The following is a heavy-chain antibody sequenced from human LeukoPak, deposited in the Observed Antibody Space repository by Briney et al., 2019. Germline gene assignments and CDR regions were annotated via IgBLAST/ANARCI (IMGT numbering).Heavy chain of an antibody. CDR1: GITVSSDH. J-gene: IGHJ4*02. Sequence: GESLRLSCVASGITVSSDHMSWVRQAPGKGLEWVSVFYTDGNIKYADSVKGRFTVSRDNSKNTLYLQMSSLRADDTAVYYCGRSSFRDTSAPSHWGQGTLVTVSS. CDR2: FYTDGNI. D-gene: IGHD3-22*01. CDR3: GRSSFRDTSAPSH. V-gene: IGHV3-53*01.